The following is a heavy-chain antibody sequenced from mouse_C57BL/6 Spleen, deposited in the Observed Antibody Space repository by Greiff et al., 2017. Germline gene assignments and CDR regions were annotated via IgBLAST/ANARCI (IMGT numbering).Heavy chain of an antibody. Sequence: EVKVVESEGGLVQPGSSMKLSCTASGFTFSDYYMAWVRQVPEKGLEWVANINYDGSSTYYLDSLKSRFIISRDNAKNILYLQMSSLKSEDTATYYCARVSYYSNWYFDVWGTGTTVTVSS. CDR3: ARVSYYSNWYFDV. J-gene: IGHJ1*03. V-gene: IGHV5-16*01. CDR2: INYDGSST. CDR1: GFTFSDYY. D-gene: IGHD2-5*01.